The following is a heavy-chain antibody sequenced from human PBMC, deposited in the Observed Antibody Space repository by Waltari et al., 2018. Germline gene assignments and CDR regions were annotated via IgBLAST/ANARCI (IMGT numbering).Heavy chain of an antibody. Sequence: QLQLQESGPGLVKPSETLSLTCTVSGRSISSSSYYWGWIRQPPGKGLEWIGSIYYSGSTYYNPSLKSRVTISVDTSKNQFSLKLSSVTAADTAVYYCARRFWSGSNWFDPWGQGTLVTVSS. CDR2: IYYSGST. CDR3: ARRFWSGSNWFDP. V-gene: IGHV4-39*01. J-gene: IGHJ5*02. D-gene: IGHD3-3*01. CDR1: GRSISSSSYY.